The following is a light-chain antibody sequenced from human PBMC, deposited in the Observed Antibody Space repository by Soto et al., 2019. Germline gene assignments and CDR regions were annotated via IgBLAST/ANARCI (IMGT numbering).Light chain of an antibody. CDR1: SSDVGSYNR. CDR2: EVS. V-gene: IGLV2-18*02. CDR3: SSYTSSRTYV. Sequence: QSVLTQPPSVSGSPGQSVTISCTGTSSDVGSYNRVSWYQQPPGTAPKLMIYEVSNRPSGVPDRFSGSKSGNTASLTISGLQAEDEADYYCSSYTSSRTYVFGNGTKVTVL. J-gene: IGLJ1*01.